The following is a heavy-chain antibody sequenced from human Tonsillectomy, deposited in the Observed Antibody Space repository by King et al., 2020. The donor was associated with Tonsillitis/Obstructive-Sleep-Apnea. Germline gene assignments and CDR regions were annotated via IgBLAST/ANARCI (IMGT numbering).Heavy chain of an antibody. V-gene: IGHV3-23*04. CDR3: AKDDRYYYGSGSYYEGFDY. CDR1: GFTFSSYA. J-gene: IGHJ4*02. D-gene: IGHD3-10*01. Sequence: VQLVESGGGLVQPGGSLRLSCAASGFTFSSYAMSWVRQAPGKGLEWVSAISGGGGSTYYADSVKGRVTISRDNSKNTLYMQMNSLRAEDTAVYYCAKDDRYYYGSGSYYEGFDYWGQGTLVTVSS. CDR2: ISGGGGST.